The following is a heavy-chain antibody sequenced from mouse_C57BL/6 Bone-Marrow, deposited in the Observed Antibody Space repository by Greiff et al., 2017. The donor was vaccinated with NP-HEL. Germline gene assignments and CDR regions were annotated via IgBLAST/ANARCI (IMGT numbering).Heavy chain of an antibody. J-gene: IGHJ1*03. V-gene: IGHV5-6*01. D-gene: IGHD1-1*01. Sequence: EVKLMESGGDLVKPGGSLKLSCAASGFTFSSYGMSWVRQTPDKRLEWVATISSGGSYTYYPDSVKGRFTISRDNAMNTLYLQMSSLKSEDTAMYYCARHEDYYGSSYWYFDVWGTGTTVTVSS. CDR3: ARHEDYYGSSYWYFDV. CDR1: GFTFSSYG. CDR2: ISSGGSYT.